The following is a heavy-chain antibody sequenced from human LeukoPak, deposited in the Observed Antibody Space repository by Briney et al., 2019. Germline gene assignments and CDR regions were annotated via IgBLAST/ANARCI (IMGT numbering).Heavy chain of an antibody. V-gene: IGHV3-7*04. Sequence: PGGSLRLSCAASGFTFSSYWMSWVRQAPGKGLEWVANIKQDGSEKYYVDSVKGRFTISRDNAKNSLYLQMNSLRAEDTAVYYCARGPYYYDSSGYYYGYCQHWGQGTLVSVPS. D-gene: IGHD3-22*01. CDR2: IKQDGSEK. J-gene: IGHJ1*01. CDR1: GFTFSSYW. CDR3: ARGPYYYDSSGYYYGYCQH.